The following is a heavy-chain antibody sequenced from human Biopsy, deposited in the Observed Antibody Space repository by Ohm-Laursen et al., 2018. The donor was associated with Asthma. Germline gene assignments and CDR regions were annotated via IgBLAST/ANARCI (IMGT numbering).Heavy chain of an antibody. CDR3: AREENDWSGYVTGDH. J-gene: IGHJ5*02. CDR1: GFSFSDYA. Sequence: GSLRLSCTASGFSFSDYAMSWVRQAPGKGLEWVAYISRANPWTDSTIYYADSVKGRFTISRDNAKDLLYLQMNSLRAEDTAVYFCAREENDWSGYVTGDHWGQGSLVTVSS. D-gene: IGHD3-3*01. V-gene: IGHV3-11*01. CDR2: ISRANPWTDSTI.